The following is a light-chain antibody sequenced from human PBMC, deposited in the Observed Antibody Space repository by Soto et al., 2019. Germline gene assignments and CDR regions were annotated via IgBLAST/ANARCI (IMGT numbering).Light chain of an antibody. CDR1: QSVSSN. Sequence: ELVMTQSPATLSVSPGERATLYCRASQSVSSNLAWYQQKPGQAPRLLIYGASTRATGIPARFSGSGSGTEFTLTISSLQSEDFAVYYCQQYNNWPSWTFGQGTKVDIK. CDR2: GAS. V-gene: IGKV3-15*01. J-gene: IGKJ1*01. CDR3: QQYNNWPSWT.